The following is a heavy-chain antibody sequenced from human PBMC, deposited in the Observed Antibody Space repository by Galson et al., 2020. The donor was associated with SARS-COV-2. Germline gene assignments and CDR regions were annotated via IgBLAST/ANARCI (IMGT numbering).Heavy chain of an antibody. D-gene: IGHD1-26*01. CDR3: ARDLSGSYAWVEYSFDY. Sequence: ASVKVSCKASGYTFTGYYMHWVRQAPGQGLEWMGWINPNSGGTNYAQKLQGWVTMTRDTSFSTAYMELSRLRSDDTAVYYCARDLSGSYAWVEYSFDYWGQGTLVAVSS. CDR2: INPNSGGT. J-gene: IGHJ4*02. CDR1: GYTFTGYY. V-gene: IGHV1-2*04.